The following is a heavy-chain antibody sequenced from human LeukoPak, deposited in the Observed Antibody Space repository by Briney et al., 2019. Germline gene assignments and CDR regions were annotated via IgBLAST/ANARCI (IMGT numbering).Heavy chain of an antibody. CDR3: ARDFRGGSYVVGY. CDR2: ISWNSGSI. CDR1: GFTFDDYA. D-gene: IGHD1-26*01. Sequence: GRSLRLSCAASGFTFDDYAMHWVRQAPGKGLEWGSGISWNSGSIVYADSVKGRFTISRDNAKNSLYLQMNSLRAEDTAVYYCARDFRGGSYVVGYWGQGTLVTVSS. J-gene: IGHJ4*02. V-gene: IGHV3-9*01.